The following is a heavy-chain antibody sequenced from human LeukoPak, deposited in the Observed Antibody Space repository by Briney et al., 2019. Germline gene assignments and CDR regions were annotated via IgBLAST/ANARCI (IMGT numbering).Heavy chain of an antibody. CDR1: GFTFSSYD. CDR2: IGTAGDT. V-gene: IGHV3-13*01. D-gene: IGHD5/OR15-5a*01. J-gene: IGHJ3*02. Sequence: QTGGSLRLSCAASGFTFSSYDMHWVRQATGKGLEWVSAIGTAGDTYYPGSVKGRFTISRENAKNSLYLQMNSLRAGDTAVYYCARVVSPYAFDIWGQGTMVTVSS. CDR3: ARVVSPYAFDI.